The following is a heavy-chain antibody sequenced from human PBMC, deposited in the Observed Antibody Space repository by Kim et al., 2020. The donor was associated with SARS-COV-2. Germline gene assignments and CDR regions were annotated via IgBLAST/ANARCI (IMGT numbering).Heavy chain of an antibody. V-gene: IGHV1-18*01. CDR3: ARDQWSGSWYFDY. D-gene: IGHD6-13*01. J-gene: IGHJ4*02. Sequence: YAQKLQGRVTMTTATSTSTAYMELRSLRSDDTAVYYCARDQWSGSWYFDYWGQGTLVTVSS.